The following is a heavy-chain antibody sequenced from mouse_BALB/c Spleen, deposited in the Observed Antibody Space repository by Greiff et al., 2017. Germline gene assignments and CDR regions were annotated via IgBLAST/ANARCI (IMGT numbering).Heavy chain of an antibody. Sequence: EVHLVESGTVLARPGASVKMSCKASGYSFTSYWMHWVKQRPGQGLEWIGAIYPGNSDTSYNQKFKGKAKLTAVTSASTAYMELSSLTNEDSAVYYCTRSGGIYYYGRDSYYFDYWGQGTTLTVSS. D-gene: IGHD1-1*01. CDR3: TRSGGIYYYGRDSYYFDY. CDR1: GYSFTSYW. CDR2: IYPGNSDT. J-gene: IGHJ2*01. V-gene: IGHV1-5*01.